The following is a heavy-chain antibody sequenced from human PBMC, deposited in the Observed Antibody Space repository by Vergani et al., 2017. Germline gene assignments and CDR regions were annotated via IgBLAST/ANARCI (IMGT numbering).Heavy chain of an antibody. CDR2: ISYDGSNK. J-gene: IGHJ4*02. CDR3: ARDPHVPYFDY. CDR1: GFTFSSYA. Sequence: QVQLVESGGGVVQPGRSLRLSCAASGFTFSSYAMHWVRQAPGKGLELVAVISYDGSNKYYADSVKGRFTISRDNSKNTLYLQMNSLRAEDTAVYYCARDPHVPYFDYWGQGTLVTVSS. V-gene: IGHV3-30-3*01.